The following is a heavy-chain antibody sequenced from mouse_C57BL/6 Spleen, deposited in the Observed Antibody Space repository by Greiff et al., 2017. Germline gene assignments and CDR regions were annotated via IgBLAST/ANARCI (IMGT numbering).Heavy chain of an antibody. J-gene: IGHJ3*01. CDR1: GYTFTSYW. Sequence: QVQLQQPGAELVKPGASVKMSCKASGYTFTSYWITWVKQRPGQGLEWIGDIYPGSGSTKYNEKFKSKATLTVDTSSSTAYMQLSSLTSEDSAVYYCARRGYYDYETLFAYWGQGTLVTVSA. CDR3: ARRGYYDYETLFAY. CDR2: IYPGSGST. V-gene: IGHV1-55*01. D-gene: IGHD2-4*01.